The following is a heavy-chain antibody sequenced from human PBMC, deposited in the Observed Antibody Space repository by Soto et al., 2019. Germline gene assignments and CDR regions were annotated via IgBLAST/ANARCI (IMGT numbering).Heavy chain of an antibody. D-gene: IGHD3-22*01. CDR2: ISAYNGNT. Sequence: QVKLVQSGAEVKKPGASVKVSCKASGYTFTSYGISWVRQAPGQGLEWMGWISAYNGNTNYAQKLQGRVTMTTDTSTSTAYMELRSLRSDDTAVYYCAATYYYDSSGRIVYFDYWGQGTLVTVSS. J-gene: IGHJ4*02. CDR1: GYTFTSYG. CDR3: AATYYYDSSGRIVYFDY. V-gene: IGHV1-18*01.